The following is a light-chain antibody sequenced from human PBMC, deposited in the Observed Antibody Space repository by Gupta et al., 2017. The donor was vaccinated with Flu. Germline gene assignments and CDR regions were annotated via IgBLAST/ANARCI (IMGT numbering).Light chain of an antibody. V-gene: IGKV1-39*01. CDR3: QQSFTALMWT. CDR2: GAS. CDR1: QDSTIY. Sequence: DRVTLACRASQDSTIYLNGYQQRPGKPPQLLIYGASTLQSGVPSRFIASGSGTDFSLTITSLQPEDFATYYCQQSFTALMWTFGPGT. J-gene: IGKJ1*01.